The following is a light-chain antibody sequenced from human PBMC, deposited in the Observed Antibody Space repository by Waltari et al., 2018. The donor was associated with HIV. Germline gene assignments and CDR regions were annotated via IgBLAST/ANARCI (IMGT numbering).Light chain of an antibody. Sequence: EIVLTQSPGPLSLSPGERAALSCRASQSLSSNYLVWYQQKPGQAPRLLIYRASSRATGIPDRFSGSGSGTDFTLTISRLEPEDFATYYCQQYGSSPYTFGQGTKVEIK. CDR2: RAS. V-gene: IGKV3-20*01. CDR1: QSLSSNY. J-gene: IGKJ2*01. CDR3: QQYGSSPYT.